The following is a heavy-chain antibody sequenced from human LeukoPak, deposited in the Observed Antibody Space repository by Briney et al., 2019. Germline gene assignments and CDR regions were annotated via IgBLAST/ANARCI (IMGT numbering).Heavy chain of an antibody. Sequence: PSETLSLTCTVSGGSISSYYWSWIRRPPGKGLEWIGYIYYSGSTNYSPSLKSRVTISVDTSKNQFSLKLSSVTAADTAVYYCARANNWFDPWGQGTLVTVPS. CDR2: IYYSGST. J-gene: IGHJ5*02. CDR3: ARANNWFDP. CDR1: GGSISSYY. V-gene: IGHV4-59*01.